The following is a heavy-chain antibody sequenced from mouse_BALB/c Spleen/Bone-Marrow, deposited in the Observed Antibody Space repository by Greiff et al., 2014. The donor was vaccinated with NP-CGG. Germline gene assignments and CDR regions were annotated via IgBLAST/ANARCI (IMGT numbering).Heavy chain of an antibody. J-gene: IGHJ1*01. V-gene: IGHV4-1*02. D-gene: IGHD2-3*01. CDR2: INPDSSTI. CDR1: GFDFSRYW. CDR3: ARRGYDGYWYFDV. Sequence: DVKLQESGGGLVQPGGSLKLSCAASGFDFSRYWMRWVRQAPGKGLEWIGEINPDSSTINYTPSLKDKFIISRDNAKNTLYLQMSKVRSEDTALYYCARRGYDGYWYFDVWGAGTTVTVSS.